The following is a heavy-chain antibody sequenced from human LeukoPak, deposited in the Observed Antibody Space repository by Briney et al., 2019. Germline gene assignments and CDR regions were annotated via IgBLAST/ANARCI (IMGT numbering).Heavy chain of an antibody. D-gene: IGHD3-10*01. J-gene: IGHJ5*02. Sequence: ASVKVSCKASGYTFTSYGISWVRQAPGQGLEWMGWISACNGNTNYAQKFQGRVTMTRNTSISTAYMELSSLRSEDTAVYYCARKYGSGSYYKETWGQGTLVTVSS. CDR1: GYTFTSYG. V-gene: IGHV1-18*01. CDR2: ISACNGNT. CDR3: ARKYGSGSYYKET.